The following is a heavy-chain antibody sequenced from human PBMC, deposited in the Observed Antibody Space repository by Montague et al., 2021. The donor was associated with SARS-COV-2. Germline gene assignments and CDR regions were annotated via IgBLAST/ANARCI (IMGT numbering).Heavy chain of an antibody. J-gene: IGHJ4*02. D-gene: IGHD2/OR15-2a*01. CDR1: GFTFTSYS. Sequence: SRRLSWAASGFTFTSYSMNWVRQAPGKGLEALSVISSDGSYKYYADSVKGRFTISRDNSRNTLYLQMNSLRPEDTAVYYCARDLLRHKGGFDSWGQGTLVTVSS. CDR3: ARDLLRHKGGFDS. V-gene: IGHV3-30-3*01. CDR2: ISSDGSYK.